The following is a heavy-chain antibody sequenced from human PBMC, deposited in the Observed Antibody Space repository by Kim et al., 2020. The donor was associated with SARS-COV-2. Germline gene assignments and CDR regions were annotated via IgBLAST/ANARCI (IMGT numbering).Heavy chain of an antibody. Sequence: SVKVSCKASGDTFSSYAISWVRQAPGQGLEWMGRIIPDSGKTNYAQKFQGRVTITTDKSTSTTYMELSSLRSEDTAVYYCTGMNWDPSLFEDFWGQGTLVTVAS. CDR3: TGMNWDPSLFEDF. CDR2: IIPDSGKT. J-gene: IGHJ4*02. CDR1: GDTFSSYA. D-gene: IGHD3-3*02. V-gene: IGHV1-69*04.